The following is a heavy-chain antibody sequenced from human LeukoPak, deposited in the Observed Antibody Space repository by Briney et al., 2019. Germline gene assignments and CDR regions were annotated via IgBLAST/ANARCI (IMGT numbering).Heavy chain of an antibody. CDR3: GRGIVVVSHNFDY. V-gene: IGHV3-30*03. CDR1: GFTFSRHG. D-gene: IGHD3-22*01. J-gene: IGHJ4*02. CDR2: ISNDGSRK. Sequence: GGSLRLSCAPSGFTFSRHGMHWVRQAPGKGLEWVAIISNDGSRKYYAHSVEGRFTISRDNSNNSLYLQMNSLRAEDTAVYFCGRGIVVVSHNFDYWGQGTLVTVSS.